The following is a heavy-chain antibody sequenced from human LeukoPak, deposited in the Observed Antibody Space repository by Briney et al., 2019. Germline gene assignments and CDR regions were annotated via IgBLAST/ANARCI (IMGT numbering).Heavy chain of an antibody. CDR2: INPNSGGT. J-gene: IGHJ4*02. CDR1: GYTFTGYY. V-gene: IGHV1-2*02. Sequence: GASVKVSCKASGYTFTGYYMHWVRQAPGQGLEWMGWINPNSGGTNYAQKFQGRVTMTRDTSINTAYMELSRLRSDDTAVYYCARVREWEEISGAIPDYFDYWGQGTLVTVSS. CDR3: ARVREWEEISGAIPDYFDY. D-gene: IGHD3-3*01.